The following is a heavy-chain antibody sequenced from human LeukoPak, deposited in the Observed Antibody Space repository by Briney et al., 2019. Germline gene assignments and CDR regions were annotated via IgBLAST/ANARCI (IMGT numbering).Heavy chain of an antibody. CDR3: ARGDDYGDYGLGYFDY. CDR1: GDSISGDY. V-gene: IGHV4-59*01. D-gene: IGHD4-17*01. J-gene: IGHJ4*02. Sequence: SETLSLTCSVSGDSISGDYWNWIRQPPGKGLEWIGYIYYTGSIKYNPSLKSRVTISLDTSKNQFSLRLSLVTAADTAVYYCARGDDYGDYGLGYFDYWGRGTLVTASS. CDR2: IYYTGSI.